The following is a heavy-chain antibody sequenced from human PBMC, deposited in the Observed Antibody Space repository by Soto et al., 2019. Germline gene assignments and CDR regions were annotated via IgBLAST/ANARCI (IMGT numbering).Heavy chain of an antibody. D-gene: IGHD3-3*01. V-gene: IGHV1-69*13. J-gene: IGHJ4*02. CDR2: IIPIFGTA. CDR3: ASPKAIFGVYPFDY. CDR1: GGTFSSYA. Sequence: RASVKVSGKASGGTFSSYAISWVRQAPGQGLEWMGGIIPIFGTANYAQKFQGRVTITADESTSTAYMELSSLRSEDTAVYYCASPKAIFGVYPFDYWGQGTLVTVSS.